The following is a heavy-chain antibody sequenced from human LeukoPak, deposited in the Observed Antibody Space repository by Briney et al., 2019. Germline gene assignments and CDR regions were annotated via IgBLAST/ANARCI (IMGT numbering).Heavy chain of an antibody. V-gene: IGHV4-34*01. Sequence: PSETLSLTCAVYGGSFSGYYWSWIRQPPGKGLEWIGEINHSGSTNYNPSLKSRVTISVDKSKNQFSLKLSSVTAADTAVYYCAREVRYYYYMDVWGKGTTVTVSS. CDR2: INHSGST. CDR3: AREVRYYYYMDV. CDR1: GGSFSGYY. J-gene: IGHJ6*03. D-gene: IGHD3-22*01.